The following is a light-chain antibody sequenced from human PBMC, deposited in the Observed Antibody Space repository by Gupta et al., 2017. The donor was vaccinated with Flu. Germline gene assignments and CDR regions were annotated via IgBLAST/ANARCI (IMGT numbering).Light chain of an antibody. J-gene: IGKJ5*01. CDR3: QQPKSYPPIT. CDR2: AAS. Sequence: DVQLTQSPSFLSASVVDRVTITCRTSQVIRSYFAWYQQKPGKAPKLLIYAASTWQSGVSSRFSGSGYGKEFTLTITSRQQEDFASYYCQQPKSYPPITFGQGTQVDIK. V-gene: IGKV1-9*01. CDR1: QVIRSY.